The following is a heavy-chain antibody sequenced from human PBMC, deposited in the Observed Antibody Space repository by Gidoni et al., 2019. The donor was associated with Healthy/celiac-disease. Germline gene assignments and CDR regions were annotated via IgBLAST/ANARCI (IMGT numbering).Heavy chain of an antibody. V-gene: IGHV1-69*01. J-gene: IGHJ4*02. CDR3: VVSGSLSPEFDY. Sequence: QVQLVQSGAEVTKPGSSVQVSCKASGGTFSSYALSWVRQAPGQGLEWMGGIIPIFGTANYAQKFQGRVTITADESTSTAYMELSSLRSEDTAVYYCVVSGSLSPEFDYWGQGTLVTVSS. CDR2: IIPIFGTA. D-gene: IGHD1-26*01. CDR1: GGTFSSYA.